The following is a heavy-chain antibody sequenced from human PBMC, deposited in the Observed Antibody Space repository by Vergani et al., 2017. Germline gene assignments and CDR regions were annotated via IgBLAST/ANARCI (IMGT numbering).Heavy chain of an antibody. J-gene: IGHJ6*02. CDR1: GGSFSGYY. CDR2: INHSGST. CDR3: AGGQYYGSGXYYKWGYYYYGMDV. Sequence: QVQLQQWGAGLLKPSETLSLTCAVYGGSFSGYYWSWIRQHPGKGLEWIGEINHSGSTNYNPSLKSRVTISVDTSKNQFSLKLSSVTAADTAVYYCAGGQYYGSGXYYKWGYYYYGMDVWGQGTTVTVSS. D-gene: IGHD3-10*01. V-gene: IGHV4-34*01.